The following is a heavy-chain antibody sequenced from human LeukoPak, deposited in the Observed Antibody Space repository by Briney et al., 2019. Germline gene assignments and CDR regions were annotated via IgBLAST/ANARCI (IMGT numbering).Heavy chain of an antibody. CDR3: AREIDSSGYSNWFDP. Sequence: SETLSLTCTVSGYSISSGYYWGWIRQPPGKGLEWIGSIYYSGSTYYNPSLKSRVIISVDTSKNQFSLKLSSVTAADTAVYYCAREIDSSGYSNWFDPWGQGTLVTVSS. V-gene: IGHV4-38-2*02. D-gene: IGHD3-22*01. CDR1: GYSISSGYY. CDR2: IYYSGST. J-gene: IGHJ5*02.